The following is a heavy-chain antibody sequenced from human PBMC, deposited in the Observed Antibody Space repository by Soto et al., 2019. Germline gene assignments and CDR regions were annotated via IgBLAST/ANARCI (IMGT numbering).Heavy chain of an antibody. CDR2: IYYRSKWFE. D-gene: IGHD2-2*01. Sequence: QTLSVTCAISWASFSSNIAGCNCIRQSPSRGLEWLGRIYYRSKWFEDYAMSLKGRLTFNPDTSKNLFTLQLKSVTPADTAVYYCARDSVLYTSTWFPLDQWGQGTLVTVSS. CDR1: WASFSSNIAG. CDR3: ARDSVLYTSTWFPLDQ. J-gene: IGHJ4*02. V-gene: IGHV6-1*01.